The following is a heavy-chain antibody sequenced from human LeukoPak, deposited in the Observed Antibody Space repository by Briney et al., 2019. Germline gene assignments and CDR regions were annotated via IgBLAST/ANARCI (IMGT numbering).Heavy chain of an antibody. V-gene: IGHV4-4*07. D-gene: IGHD2-8*02. J-gene: IGHJ5*02. CDR3: ARDALPTGIDP. CDR2: IYTSGST. CDR1: GGSISSYY. Sequence: SETLSLTCTVSGGSISSYYWSWIRQPAGKGLEWIGRIYTSGSTNYNPPLKSRVTISIDTSKNQFSLKLRSVTAADTAVYYCARDALPTGIDPWGQGTLVTVSS.